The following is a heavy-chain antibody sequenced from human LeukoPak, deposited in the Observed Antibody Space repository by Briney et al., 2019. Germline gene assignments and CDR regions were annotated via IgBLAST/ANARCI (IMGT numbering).Heavy chain of an antibody. CDR1: GFTFSSYS. CDR3: AREVGGYSYGYDY. D-gene: IGHD5-18*01. V-gene: IGHV3-21*01. CDR2: ISSSSSYI. J-gene: IGHJ4*02. Sequence: GGSLRLSCAASGFTFSSYSMTWVRQAPGKGLEWVSSISSSSSYIYYADSVKGRFTISRDNAKNSLYLQMNSLRAEDTAVYYCAREVGGYSYGYDYWGQGTLVTVSS.